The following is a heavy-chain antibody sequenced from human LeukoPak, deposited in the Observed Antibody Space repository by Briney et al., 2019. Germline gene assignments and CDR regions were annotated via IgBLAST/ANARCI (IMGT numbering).Heavy chain of an antibody. CDR1: GYSFTSYW. V-gene: IGHV5-51*01. CDR3: ARPTDSSGLIDY. Sequence: GESLKISCKGSGYSFTSYWIGWVRQMPGKGLEWMGINFPGDSHTTYSPSFEGQVTISADKSISTAYLQWSSLKASDTAMYYCARPTDSSGLIDYWGQGTLVTVSS. J-gene: IGHJ4*02. D-gene: IGHD3-22*01. CDR2: NFPGDSHT.